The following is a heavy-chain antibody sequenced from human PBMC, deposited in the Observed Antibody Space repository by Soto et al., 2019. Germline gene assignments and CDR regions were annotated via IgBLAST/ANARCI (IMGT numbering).Heavy chain of an antibody. J-gene: IGHJ6*02. D-gene: IGHD4-17*01. V-gene: IGHV3-48*02. CDR3: ARGEYGDYYYYGMDV. CDR2: ISSSSSTI. Sequence: GGSLRLSCAASGFTFSSYSMNWVRQAPGKGLEWVSYISSSSSTIYYADSVKGRFTSSRDNAKNSLYLQMNSLRDEDTAVYYCARGEYGDYYYYGMDVWGQGTTVTVSS. CDR1: GFTFSSYS.